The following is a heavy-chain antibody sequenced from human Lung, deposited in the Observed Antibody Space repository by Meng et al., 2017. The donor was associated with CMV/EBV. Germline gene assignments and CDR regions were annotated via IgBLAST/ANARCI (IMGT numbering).Heavy chain of an antibody. CDR1: GYTFTGYY. CDR3: ARELDLQLGYCSGGSCYGRGNWFDF. V-gene: IGHV1-2*02. Sequence: ASXXVSXKASGYTFTGYYMHWVRQAPGQGLEWMGWINPNSGGTNYAQKFQGRVTMTRDTSISTAYMELSRLRSYDTAVYYCARELDLQLGYCSGGSCYGRGNWFDFXGQGXLVTVSS. D-gene: IGHD2-15*01. CDR2: INPNSGGT. J-gene: IGHJ5*01.